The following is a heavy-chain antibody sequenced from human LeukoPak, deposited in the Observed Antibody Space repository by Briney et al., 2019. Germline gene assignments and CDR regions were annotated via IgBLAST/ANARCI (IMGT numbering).Heavy chain of an antibody. V-gene: IGHV3-23*01. D-gene: IGHD2-2*01. Sequence: GGSLRLSCAASGFTFSTYGMTWVRQAPGKGLEWVSAISAGGDSTYYADSVKGRLTISRDNSKNTLYLQMNSLRAEDTAVYHCVEQTSSPDYWGQGTLVIVSS. CDR1: GFTFSTYG. CDR2: ISAGGDST. CDR3: VEQTSSPDY. J-gene: IGHJ4*02.